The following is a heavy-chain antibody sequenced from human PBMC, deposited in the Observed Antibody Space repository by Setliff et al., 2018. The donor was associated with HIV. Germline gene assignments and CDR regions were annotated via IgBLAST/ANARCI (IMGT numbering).Heavy chain of an antibody. J-gene: IGHJ4*02. CDR2: INSDGSSA. V-gene: IGHV3-74*01. Sequence: GESLTISCAASGFIFTNHWMHWVRQAPGKGLVWVSRINSDGSSADYADSVKGRFTISRDNAKNTLYLQTSSLRADDTAVYYCARDADPHIGMAGDSLDYWGQGTLVTVSS. D-gene: IGHD6-19*01. CDR3: ARDADPHIGMAGDSLDY. CDR1: GFIFTNHW.